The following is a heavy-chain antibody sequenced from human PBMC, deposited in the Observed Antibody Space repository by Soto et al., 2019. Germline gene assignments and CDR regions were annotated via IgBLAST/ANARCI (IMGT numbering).Heavy chain of an antibody. CDR3: AKEVLRVVVAATHSLSDY. D-gene: IGHD2-15*01. J-gene: IGHJ4*02. CDR1: GFTFSSYG. V-gene: IGHV3-30*18. Sequence: QVQLVESGGGVVQPGRSLRLSCAASGFTFSSYGMHWVRQAPGKGLEWVAVISYDGSNKYYADSVKGRFTISRDNSKNTLYLQMNSLRAEDTAVYYCAKEVLRVVVAATHSLSDYWGQGTLVTVSS. CDR2: ISYDGSNK.